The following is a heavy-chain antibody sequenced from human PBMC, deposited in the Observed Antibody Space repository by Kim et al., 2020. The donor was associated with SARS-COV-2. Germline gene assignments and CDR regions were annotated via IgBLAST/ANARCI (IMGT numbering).Heavy chain of an antibody. Sequence: GGSLRLSCTISGFRFTEYSMNWVRRAPGKGLEWISYISSFSSVIHYADSVKGRFTISRDNAKNSVYLEMDSLRDEDTAVYYCARGLWFYAFDFWGQGTMVTVSS. J-gene: IGHJ3*01. CDR2: ISSFSSVI. CDR3: ARGLWFYAFDF. CDR1: GFRFTEYS. D-gene: IGHD3-10*01. V-gene: IGHV3-48*02.